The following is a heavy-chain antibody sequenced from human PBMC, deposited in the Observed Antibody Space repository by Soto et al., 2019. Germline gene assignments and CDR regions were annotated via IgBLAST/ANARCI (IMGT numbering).Heavy chain of an antibody. V-gene: IGHV4-39*07. CDR2: VYYSGST. CDR3: ARDYYDSSGYSNDAFDI. J-gene: IGHJ3*02. Sequence: SETLSLTCTVSGGSVSSSSYYWGWVRQPPGKGLEWIGSVYYSGSTYYNPSLESRVTISVDTSKNQFSLKLSSVTAADTAVYYCARDYYDSSGYSNDAFDIWGQGTMVTVSS. CDR1: GGSVSSSSYY. D-gene: IGHD3-22*01.